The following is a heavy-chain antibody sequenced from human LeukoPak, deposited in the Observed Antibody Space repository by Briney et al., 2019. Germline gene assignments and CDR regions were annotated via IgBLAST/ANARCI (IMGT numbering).Heavy chain of an antibody. D-gene: IGHD3-10*01. CDR2: ISYDGSNK. Sequence: PGGSLRLSCAASGFTFSSYAMHWVRQAPGKGLEWVAVISYDGSNKYYADSVKGRFTISRDNSKNTLYLQMNSLRAEDTAVYYCARDRVVRGAIRLYGMDVWGQGTTVTVSS. J-gene: IGHJ6*02. V-gene: IGHV3-30-3*01. CDR1: GFTFSSYA. CDR3: ARDRVVRGAIRLYGMDV.